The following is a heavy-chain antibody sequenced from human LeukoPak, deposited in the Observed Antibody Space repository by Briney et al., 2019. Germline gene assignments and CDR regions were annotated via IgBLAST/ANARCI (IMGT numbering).Heavy chain of an antibody. CDR1: GFTFSDYY. Sequence: PGGSLRLSCAASGFTFSDYYMSWIRQAPGKGLEWVSYISSSGSTIHYADSVKGRFTISRDNAKNSLYLQMSSLRAEDTAVYYCARILDSAWGELGYWGQGTLVTVSS. CDR2: ISSSGSTI. CDR3: ARILDSAWGELGY. J-gene: IGHJ4*02. D-gene: IGHD6-19*01. V-gene: IGHV3-11*04.